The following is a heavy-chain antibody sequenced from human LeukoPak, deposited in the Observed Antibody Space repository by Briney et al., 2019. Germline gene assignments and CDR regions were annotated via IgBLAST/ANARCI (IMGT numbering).Heavy chain of an antibody. J-gene: IGHJ5*02. Sequence: SETLXLTCTVSGGSISSYYWSWIRQPPGKGLEWIGYIYYSGSTNYNPSLKSRVTMSVDTSKNQFSLKLSSVTAADTAVYYCARVWSGYFTEWFDPWGQGTLVTVSS. CDR1: GGSISSYY. CDR2: IYYSGST. CDR3: ARVWSGYFTEWFDP. D-gene: IGHD3-3*01. V-gene: IGHV4-59*12.